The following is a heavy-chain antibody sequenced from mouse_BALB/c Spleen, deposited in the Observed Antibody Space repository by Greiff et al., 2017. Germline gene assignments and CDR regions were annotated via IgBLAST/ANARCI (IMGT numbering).Heavy chain of an antibody. CDR1: GFTFSSYG. CDR2: INSNGGST. V-gene: IGHV5-6-3*01. J-gene: IGHJ4*01. CDR3: ARSSYYGSGDAMDY. D-gene: IGHD1-1*01. Sequence: EVHLVESGGGLVQPGGSLKLSCAASGFTFSSYGMSWVRQTPDKRLELVATINSNGGSTYYPDSVKGRFTISRDNAKNTLYLQMSSLKSEDTAMYYCARSSYYGSGDAMDYWGQGTSVTVSS.